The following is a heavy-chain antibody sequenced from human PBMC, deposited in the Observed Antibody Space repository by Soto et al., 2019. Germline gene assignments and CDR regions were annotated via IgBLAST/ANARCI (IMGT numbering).Heavy chain of an antibody. V-gene: IGHV4-4*02. CDR2: IYHNGRF. Sequence: QVQLQESGPGLVNPSGTLSLTCAVSGGSITSNWWSWVRQPPGKGLEWIGEIYHNGRFNYNPSLRSRLTISIDKSKTQLSLKLTSVPAADTAVHYCVRNDWYRFAPWGPGTLVTVSS. CDR1: GGSITSNW. D-gene: IGHD3-9*01. J-gene: IGHJ5*02. CDR3: VRNDWYRFAP.